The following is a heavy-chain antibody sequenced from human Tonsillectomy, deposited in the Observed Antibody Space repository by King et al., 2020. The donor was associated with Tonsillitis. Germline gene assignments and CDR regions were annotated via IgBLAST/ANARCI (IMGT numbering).Heavy chain of an antibody. CDR1: GLTFSRYW. CDR3: AGRSCSITACYAASWNSFDI. V-gene: IGHV3-7*01. D-gene: IGHD2-2*01. Sequence: QLVQSGGGLVQPGGSLRLSCAASGLTFSRYWMTWVRQAPGKGLEWVANIKEDGSETNYVDSVKGRFTISRDNAKDSLYLQMNSLRAEDTAVYFCAGRSCSITACYAASWNSFDIWGQGTVVTVSS. CDR2: IKEDGSET. J-gene: IGHJ4*02.